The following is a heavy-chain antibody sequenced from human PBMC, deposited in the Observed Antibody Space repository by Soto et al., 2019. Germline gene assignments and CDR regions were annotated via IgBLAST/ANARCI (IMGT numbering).Heavy chain of an antibody. CDR3: AKSYYYDSSGYYYGSRDAFDI. Sequence: GGSLRLSCAASGFTFSSYAMSWVRQAPGKGLEWVSAISGSGGSTYYADSVKGRFTISRDNSKNTLYLQMNSLRAEDTAVYYCAKSYYYDSSGYYYGSRDAFDIWGQGTMVTVSS. CDR2: ISGSGGST. J-gene: IGHJ3*02. V-gene: IGHV3-23*01. CDR1: GFTFSSYA. D-gene: IGHD3-22*01.